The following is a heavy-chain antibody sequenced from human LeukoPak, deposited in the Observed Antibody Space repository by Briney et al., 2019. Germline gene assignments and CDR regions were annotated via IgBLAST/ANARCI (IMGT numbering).Heavy chain of an antibody. CDR2: ISAYNGNT. J-gene: IGHJ4*02. Sequence: ASVKVSCKASGYTFTSYGISWVRQAPGQGLEWMGWISAYNGNTNYAQKLRGRVTMTTDTSTSTAYMELRSLRSDDTAVYYCARDRTYDFWSANDLAIDYWGQGTLVTVSS. CDR1: GYTFTSYG. CDR3: ARDRTYDFWSANDLAIDY. V-gene: IGHV1-18*01. D-gene: IGHD3-3*01.